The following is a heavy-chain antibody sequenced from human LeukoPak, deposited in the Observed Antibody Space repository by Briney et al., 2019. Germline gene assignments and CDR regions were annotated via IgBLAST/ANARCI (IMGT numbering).Heavy chain of an antibody. V-gene: IGHV3-21*01. Sequence: PGGSLRLSCAASGFTFSSYSMNWVRQAPGKGLEWVSSISSSSSYIYYADSEKGRFTISRDNAKNSLYLQMNSLRAEDTAVYYCARDIVTGTPRHMDVWGKGTTVTVSS. CDR2: ISSSSSYI. D-gene: IGHD1-7*01. CDR1: GFTFSSYS. J-gene: IGHJ6*03. CDR3: ARDIVTGTPRHMDV.